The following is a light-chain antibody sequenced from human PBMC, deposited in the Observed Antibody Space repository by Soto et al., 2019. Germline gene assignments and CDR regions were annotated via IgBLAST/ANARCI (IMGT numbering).Light chain of an antibody. CDR3: QQYNSYSWT. J-gene: IGKJ1*01. Sequence: DIQMTQSPSTLSASVGDRVTITCRASQSISSWLAWYQQKPGEAPKLLIYKASSLESGVPSGFSGSGSGTEFTLTISSLQPDDFATYYCQQYNSYSWTFGQGTKV. V-gene: IGKV1-5*03. CDR2: KAS. CDR1: QSISSW.